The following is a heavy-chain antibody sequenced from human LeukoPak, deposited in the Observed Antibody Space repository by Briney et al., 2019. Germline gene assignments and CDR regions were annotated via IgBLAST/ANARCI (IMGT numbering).Heavy chain of an antibody. D-gene: IGHD4-17*01. Sequence: SVKVSCKASGGTFSSYAISWVRQAPGQGLEWMGRIIPILGIANYAQKFRGRVTITADKSTSTAYMELSSLRSEDTAVYYCARARVTRYGDYDPYYYGMDVWGQGTTVTVSS. V-gene: IGHV1-69*04. J-gene: IGHJ6*02. CDR1: GGTFSSYA. CDR3: ARARVTRYGDYDPYYYGMDV. CDR2: IIPILGIA.